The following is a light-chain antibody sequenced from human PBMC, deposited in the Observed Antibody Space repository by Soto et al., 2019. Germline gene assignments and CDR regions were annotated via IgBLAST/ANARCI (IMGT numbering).Light chain of an antibody. CDR2: DAS. Sequence: DIQMTQSPSSLSASVGDRVTITCQASQDISNDLNWYQQKPGKAPTLLIYDASNLETGVPSRFSGSGSGTDFTFTISSLRPEDIAAYYCQQYDNLPTLTFGGGTKVEIK. J-gene: IGKJ4*01. CDR3: QQYDNLPTLT. V-gene: IGKV1-33*01. CDR1: QDISND.